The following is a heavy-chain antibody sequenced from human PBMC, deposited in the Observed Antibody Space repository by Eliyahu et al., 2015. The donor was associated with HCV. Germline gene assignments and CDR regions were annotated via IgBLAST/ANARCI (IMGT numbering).Heavy chain of an antibody. CDR1: GFTFXTCA. Sequence: QVHLVESGGGVVQTGRSLRLSCAASGFTFXTCAMHWVRQAPGRGLEWVAVIPHDGSKIYYADAVTGRFTISRDNSRNTLYLQMNSLRSEDTAVYYCVKDRITAGGNLFENWGQGTLVTVSS. J-gene: IGHJ4*02. CDR2: IPHDGSKI. V-gene: IGHV3-30*18. CDR3: VKDRITAGGNLFEN. D-gene: IGHD4-23*01.